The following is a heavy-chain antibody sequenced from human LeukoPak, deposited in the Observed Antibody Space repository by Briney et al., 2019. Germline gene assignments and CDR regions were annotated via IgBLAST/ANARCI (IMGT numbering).Heavy chain of an antibody. J-gene: IGHJ5*02. V-gene: IGHV3-33*01. D-gene: IGHD3-22*01. CDR3: ARSMIVETSWFDP. CDR2: IWYDGSNK. CDR1: GFTFSSYG. Sequence: GGPLRLSCAASGFTFSSYGMHWVRQAPGKGLEWVAVIWYDGSNKYYADSVKGRFTISRDNSKNTLYLQMNSLRAEDTAVYYCARSMIVETSWFDPWGQGTLVTVSS.